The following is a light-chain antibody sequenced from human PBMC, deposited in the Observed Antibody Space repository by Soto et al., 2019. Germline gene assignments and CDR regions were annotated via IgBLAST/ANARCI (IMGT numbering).Light chain of an antibody. J-gene: IGKJ5*01. CDR3: QQRSNWIT. CDR1: QTVNTY. V-gene: IGKV3-11*01. CDR2: DAS. Sequence: EIVLTQSPATLSLSPGERATLSCRASQTVNTYLAWYQQKPGQAPRLLIYDASSRATGIPARFTGSGSGTDFTLTISSLEPEDFAVYYCQQRSNWITFGQGTRLEIK.